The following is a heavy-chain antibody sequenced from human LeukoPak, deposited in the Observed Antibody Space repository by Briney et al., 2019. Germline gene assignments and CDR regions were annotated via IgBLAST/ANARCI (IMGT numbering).Heavy chain of an antibody. CDR2: IKSDGSST. D-gene: IGHD1-26*01. CDR3: VRDNRSYNFDY. V-gene: IGHV3-74*01. CDR1: GFTFSRYW. Sequence: PGGSLRPSCAASGFTFSRYWMHWVRQAPGKGLVWVSCIKSDGSSTSTADSAKGRFTISRDNAKNTVYLQMNSLRAEDTAVYYCVRDNRSYNFDYWGQGTLVTVSS. J-gene: IGHJ4*02.